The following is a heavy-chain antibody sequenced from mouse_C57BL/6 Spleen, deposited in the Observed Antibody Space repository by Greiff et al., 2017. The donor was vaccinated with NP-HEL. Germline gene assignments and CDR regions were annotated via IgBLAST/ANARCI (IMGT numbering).Heavy chain of an antibody. V-gene: IGHV1-55*01. Sequence: QVHVKHPGAELVKPGASVKMSCKASGYTFTSYWITWVKQRPGQGLEWIGDIYPGSSSTNYNEKFKSKATLTVDTSSSTAYMQLSSLTSEDSAVYYCARSGMGDYGFDYWGQGTTLTVSS. CDR1: GYTFTSYW. CDR3: ARSGMGDYGFDY. J-gene: IGHJ2*01. D-gene: IGHD2-4*01. CDR2: IYPGSSST.